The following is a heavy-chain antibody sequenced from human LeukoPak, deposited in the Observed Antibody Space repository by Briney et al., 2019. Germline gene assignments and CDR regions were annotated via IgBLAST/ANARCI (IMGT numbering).Heavy chain of an antibody. CDR3: AKGGRRVGLRLHFDY. CDR1: GFTFSSYA. V-gene: IGHV3-23*01. CDR2: ISGSGGST. D-gene: IGHD5-12*01. Sequence: PGGSLRLSCAASGFTFSSYAMSWVRQAPGKGLEWVSAISGSGGSTYYADSVKGRFTISRDNSKNTLYLQMNSLRAEDTAVYYCAKGGRRVGLRLHFDYWGQGTLVTVSS. J-gene: IGHJ4*02.